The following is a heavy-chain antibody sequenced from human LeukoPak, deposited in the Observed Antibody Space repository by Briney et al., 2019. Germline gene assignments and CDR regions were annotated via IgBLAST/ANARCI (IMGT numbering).Heavy chain of an antibody. J-gene: IGHJ4*02. Sequence: ASVKVSCKASDYIFTSYGVSCLRQAPGQGLEWMGWISTYNGDTNYAQKLQGRVTLTTDTSTSTVYMELRSLRADDTAVYYCARRGSVNITMSNWECWYWGQGTLVTVSS. CDR2: ISTYNGDT. D-gene: IGHD3-10*02. V-gene: IGHV1-18*01. CDR1: DYIFTSYG. CDR3: ARRGSVNITMSNWECWY.